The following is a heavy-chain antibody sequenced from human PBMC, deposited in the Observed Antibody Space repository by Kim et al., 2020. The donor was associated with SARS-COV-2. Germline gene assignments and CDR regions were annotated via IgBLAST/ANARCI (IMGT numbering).Heavy chain of an antibody. D-gene: IGHD4-17*01. CDR3: ARLHIRSLRDY. Sequence: SETLSLTCAVYGGSFSGYYWSWIRQPPGKGLEWIGEINHSGSTNYNPSLKSRVTISVDTSKNQFSLKLSSVTAADTAVYYCARLHIRSLRDYWGQGTLVTVSS. CDR1: GGSFSGYY. V-gene: IGHV4-34*01. CDR2: INHSGST. J-gene: IGHJ4*02.